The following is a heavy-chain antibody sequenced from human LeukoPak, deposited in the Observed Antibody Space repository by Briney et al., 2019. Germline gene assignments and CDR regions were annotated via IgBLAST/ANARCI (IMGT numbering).Heavy chain of an antibody. CDR1: GYTFTSCG. J-gene: IGHJ4*02. CDR3: ARWAGYDYVWGSYRYEGVDY. V-gene: IGHV1-18*01. CDR2: ISAYNGNT. Sequence: GASVKVSCKASGYTFTSCGISWVRQAPGQGLEWMGWISAYNGNTNYAQKLQGRVTMTTDTSTSTAYMELRSLGSDDTAVYYCARWAGYDYVWGSYRYEGVDYWGQGTLVTVSS. D-gene: IGHD3-16*02.